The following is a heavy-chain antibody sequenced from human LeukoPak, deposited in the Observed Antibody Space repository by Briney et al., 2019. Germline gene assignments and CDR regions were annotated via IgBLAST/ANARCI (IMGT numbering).Heavy chain of an antibody. Sequence: GASVKVSCKASGYTFTGYYMHWVRQAPGQGLEWMGRINPDSGGTNYAQKFQGRVTMTRDTSISTAYMELSRLRSGDTAVYYCAIYSRFGELLQGEKGRRYFDYWGQGTLVTVSS. CDR1: GYTFTGYY. CDR3: AIYSRFGELLQGEKGRRYFDY. J-gene: IGHJ4*02. CDR2: INPDSGGT. V-gene: IGHV1-2*06. D-gene: IGHD3-10*01.